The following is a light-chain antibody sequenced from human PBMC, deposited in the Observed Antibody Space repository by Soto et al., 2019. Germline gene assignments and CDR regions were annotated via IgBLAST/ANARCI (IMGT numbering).Light chain of an antibody. J-gene: IGLJ3*02. CDR1: SSNIGSNT. V-gene: IGLV1-44*01. CDR2: TIN. Sequence: QSVLTQPPSASGTPGQRVTVSCSGSSSNIGSNTVNWYQQLTGTATKLLIYTINQRPSGVPDRFSGSRSGTSASLPISGLQSEDEAHYYCAPWDESLNGVVFGGGTKLTVL. CDR3: APWDESLNGVV.